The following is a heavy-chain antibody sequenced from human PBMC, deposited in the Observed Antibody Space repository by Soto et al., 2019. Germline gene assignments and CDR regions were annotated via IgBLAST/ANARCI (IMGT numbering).Heavy chain of an antibody. CDR2: IYWNDDK. CDR3: ARTYCTNGLCFNPDY. Sequence: QITLKESGPTLVKPTQTLTLTCTFSGFSLSTSGVGVGWIRQPPGKALEWLALIYWNDDKRYSPSLKSRLTITKDTSKNQVVLTMTNMDPVDTATYYCARTYCTNGLCFNPDYWGQGTLVTVSS. D-gene: IGHD2-8*01. V-gene: IGHV2-5*01. CDR1: GFSLSTSGVG. J-gene: IGHJ4*02.